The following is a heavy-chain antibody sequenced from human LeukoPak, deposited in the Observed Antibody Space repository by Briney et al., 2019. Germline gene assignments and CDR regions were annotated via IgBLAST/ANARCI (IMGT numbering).Heavy chain of an antibody. D-gene: IGHD3-3*01. CDR2: ISGSGGST. V-gene: IGHV3-23*01. Sequence: PGGSLRLSCAASGFTFSSYAMSWVRQAPGKGLKWVSAISGSGGSTYYADSVKGRFTISRDNSKNTLYLQMNSLRAEDTAVYYCAKDHAEYDFWSGYPPPDYWGQGTLVTVSS. CDR3: AKDHAEYDFWSGYPPPDY. J-gene: IGHJ4*02. CDR1: GFTFSSYA.